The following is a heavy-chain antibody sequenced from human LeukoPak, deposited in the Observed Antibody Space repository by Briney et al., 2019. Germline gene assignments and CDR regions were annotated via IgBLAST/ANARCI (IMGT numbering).Heavy chain of an antibody. V-gene: IGHV4-4*07. D-gene: IGHD3-16*01. CDR2: FYADGST. J-gene: IGHJ3*02. Sequence: PSETLSLTCTVSGGSISSYYWSWLRQPAGKGLEWIGRFYADGSTHYNPSLKSRVTISIDTSKNQFSLKLTFVTAADTAVYYCAREVWEADAFDIWGQGAVVTVSS. CDR3: AREVWEADAFDI. CDR1: GGSISSYY.